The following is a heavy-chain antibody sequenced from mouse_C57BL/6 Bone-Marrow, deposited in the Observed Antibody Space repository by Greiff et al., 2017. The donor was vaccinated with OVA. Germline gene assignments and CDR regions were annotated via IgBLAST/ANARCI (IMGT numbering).Heavy chain of an antibody. J-gene: IGHJ4*01. CDR2: IDPSDSYT. V-gene: IGHV1-69*01. Sequence: QVQLQQSGAELVMPGASVKLSCKASGYTFTSYWMHWVKQRPGQGLEWIGEIDPSDSYTNYNQKFKGKSTLTVDKSSSTAYMQLSSVTSEDSAVYYCARLGDYWGQGTSVTVSS. CDR1: GYTFTSYW. CDR3: ARLGDY.